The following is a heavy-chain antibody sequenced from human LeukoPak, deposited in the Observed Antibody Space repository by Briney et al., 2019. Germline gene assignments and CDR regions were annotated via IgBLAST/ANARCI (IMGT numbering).Heavy chain of an antibody. CDR1: GLTVSSNY. J-gene: IGHJ6*03. CDR3: ARKFYYASGDPYYVDV. D-gene: IGHD3-10*01. Sequence: GGSLRLSCAASGLTVSSNYMSWVRQAPGKGLEYVSAISSNGGNTYYADSVKGRFTISRDNSKNMLYLQMGSLRAEDMAVYYCARKFYYASGDPYYVDVWGKGTTVIISS. CDR2: ISSNGGNT. V-gene: IGHV3-64*02.